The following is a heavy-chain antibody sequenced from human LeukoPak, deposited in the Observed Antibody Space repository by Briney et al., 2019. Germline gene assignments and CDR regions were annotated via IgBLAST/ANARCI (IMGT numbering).Heavy chain of an antibody. Sequence: SETLSLTCAVYGGSFSGYYWSWIRQPPGKGLEWIGEINHSGSTIYNPSLKSRVTISVDTSKNQFSLKLSSVTAADTAVYYCARVGVPTPDTYRRSTSCPPGNLFDPWGQGTLVTVSS. V-gene: IGHV4-34*01. CDR1: GGSFSGYY. CDR3: ARVGVPTPDTYRRSTSCPPGNLFDP. D-gene: IGHD2-2*01. CDR2: INHSGST. J-gene: IGHJ5*02.